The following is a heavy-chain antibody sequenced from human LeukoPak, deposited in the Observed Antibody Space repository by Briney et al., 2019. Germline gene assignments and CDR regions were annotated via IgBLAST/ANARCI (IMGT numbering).Heavy chain of an antibody. CDR3: ARELNHDYGDYGLYYYYMDV. V-gene: IGHV4-38-2*02. Sequence: SETLSLTCTVSGYSISSGYHWGWIRQPPGKGLEWIGSIYHSGSTYYNPSLKSRVTISVDTSKNQFSLKLSSVTAADTAVYYCARELNHDYGDYGLYYYYMDVWGKGTTVTVSS. D-gene: IGHD4-17*01. CDR1: GYSISSGYH. CDR2: IYHSGST. J-gene: IGHJ6*03.